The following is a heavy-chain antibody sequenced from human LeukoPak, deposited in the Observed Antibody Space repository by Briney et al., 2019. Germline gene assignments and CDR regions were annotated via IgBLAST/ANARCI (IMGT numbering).Heavy chain of an antibody. CDR3: ARDLIPHGMDV. J-gene: IGHJ6*04. CDR2: IYYIGST. CDR1: GGSISSGGYY. V-gene: IGHV4-31*03. D-gene: IGHD3-16*01. Sequence: PSETLSLTCTVSGGSISSGGYYWSWIRQHPGKGLEWIGYIYYIGSTYYNPSLKSRVTISVDTSKNQFSLKLSSVTAADTAVYYCARDLIPHGMDVWGKGTTVTVSS.